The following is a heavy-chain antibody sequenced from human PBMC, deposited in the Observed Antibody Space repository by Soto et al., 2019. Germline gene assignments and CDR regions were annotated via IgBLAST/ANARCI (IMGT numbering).Heavy chain of an antibody. CDR3: ARALYYYDNSGLAY. CDR1: GYTFTSYG. CDR2: INIYSGDA. D-gene: IGHD3-22*01. Sequence: QVRLEQSGPEVKKTGASVKVSCKASGYTFTSYGISWVRQAPGQGLEWMGRINIYSGDANYAQSFQDRVTMTRDTSTNTVYMEMRTLRSDDTAVYYCARALYYYDNSGLAYWGQGTLVTVSS. J-gene: IGHJ4*02. V-gene: IGHV1-18*01.